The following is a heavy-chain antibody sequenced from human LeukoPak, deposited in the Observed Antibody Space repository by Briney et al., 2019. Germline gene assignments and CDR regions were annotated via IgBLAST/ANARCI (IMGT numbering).Heavy chain of an antibody. CDR1: GFTFSGHS. J-gene: IGHJ4*02. CDR3: AKEANSGSYYGYYFDY. Sequence: GGSLRLSCAASGFTFSGHSMNWVRQAPGKGLEWVSSITYSSSNIYYADSVKGRFTISRDNSKNTLYLQMNSLRAEDTAVYYCAKEANSGSYYGYYFDYWGQGTLVTASS. CDR2: ITYSSSNI. V-gene: IGHV3-21*04. D-gene: IGHD1-26*01.